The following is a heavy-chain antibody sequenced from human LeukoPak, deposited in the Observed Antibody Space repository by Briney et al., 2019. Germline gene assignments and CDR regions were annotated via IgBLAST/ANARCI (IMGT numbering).Heavy chain of an antibody. CDR2: ISYDGSNK. CDR1: GFTFSSYA. V-gene: IGHV3-30-3*01. Sequence: GGSLRLSCAASGFTFSSYAMSWVRQAPGKGLAWVAVISYDGSNKYYADSVKGRFTISRDNSKNTLYLQMNSLRAEDTAVYYCARDLAPYDSSGTDYRGQGTLVTVSS. CDR3: ARDLAPYDSSGTDY. J-gene: IGHJ4*02. D-gene: IGHD3-22*01.